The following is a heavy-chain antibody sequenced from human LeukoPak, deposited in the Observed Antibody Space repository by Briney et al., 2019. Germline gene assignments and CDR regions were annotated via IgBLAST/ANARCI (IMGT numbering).Heavy chain of an antibody. Sequence: SETLSLTCTVSGGSISSYYWSWIRQPPGKGLEWIAYISDIGSIDYNPSPKSRVTISLDTSKNQFSLKLSSVTAADTAVYYCAGHHPRNTVDFWGQGTLVTVSS. CDR1: GGSISSYY. CDR3: AGHHPRNTVDF. CDR2: ISDIGSI. J-gene: IGHJ4*02. V-gene: IGHV4-59*08. D-gene: IGHD2-8*02.